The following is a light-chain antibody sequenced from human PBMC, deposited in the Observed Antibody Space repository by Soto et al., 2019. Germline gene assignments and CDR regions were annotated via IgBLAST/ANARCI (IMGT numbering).Light chain of an antibody. CDR1: SSDVGGYNY. CDR3: SSYTSSSTLEV. J-gene: IGLJ1*01. V-gene: IGLV2-14*01. CDR2: EVS. Sequence: SALTPPASVSGSPGQSITISCTGTSSDVGGYNYVSWYQQHPGKAPKLMIYEVSNRPSGVSNRFSGSKSGNTASLTISGLQAEDEADYYCSSYTSSSTLEVFGTGTKVTVL.